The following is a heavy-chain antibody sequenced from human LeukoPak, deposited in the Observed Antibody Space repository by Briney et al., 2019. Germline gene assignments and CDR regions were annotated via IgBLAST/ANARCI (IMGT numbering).Heavy chain of an antibody. CDR2: ISSSSSYI. CDR1: GFTFSSYG. J-gene: IGHJ4*02. Sequence: PGGSLRLSCAASGFTFSSYGMHWVRQAPGKGLEWVSSISSSSSYIYYADSVKGRFTISRDNAKNSLYLQMNSLRAEDTAVYYCAREILGYCSSTSCPGGPFVDYWGQGTLVTVSS. CDR3: AREILGYCSSTSCPGGPFVDY. D-gene: IGHD2-2*01. V-gene: IGHV3-21*01.